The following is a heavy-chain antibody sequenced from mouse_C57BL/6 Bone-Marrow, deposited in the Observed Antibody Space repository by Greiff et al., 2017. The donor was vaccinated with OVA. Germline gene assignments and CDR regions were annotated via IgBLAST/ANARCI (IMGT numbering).Heavy chain of an antibody. Sequence: QVQLQQSGAELVKPGASVKISCKASGYAFSSYWMNWVKQRPGKGLEWIGQIYPGDGDTNYNGKFKGKATLTADKSSSTAYMQLSGLTSDDSAVYFCARSGFTTVVAHFDYWGQGTTLTVSS. CDR2: IYPGDGDT. CDR3: ARSGFTTVVAHFDY. J-gene: IGHJ2*01. D-gene: IGHD1-1*01. V-gene: IGHV1-80*01. CDR1: GYAFSSYW.